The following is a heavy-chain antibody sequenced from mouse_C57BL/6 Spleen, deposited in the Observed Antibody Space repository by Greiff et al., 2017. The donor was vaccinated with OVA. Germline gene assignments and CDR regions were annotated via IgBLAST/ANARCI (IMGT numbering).Heavy chain of an antibody. CDR2: IDPEDGET. V-gene: IGHV14-2*01. D-gene: IGHD2-1*01. Sequence: EVQGVESGAELVKPGASVKLSCTASGFNIKDYYMHWVKQRTEQGLEWIGRIDPEDGETKYAPKFQGKATITADTSSNTAYLQLSSLTSEDSAVEYCSREGNSAWFAYWGQGTLVTVSA. CDR3: SREGNSAWFAY. J-gene: IGHJ3*01. CDR1: GFNIKDYY.